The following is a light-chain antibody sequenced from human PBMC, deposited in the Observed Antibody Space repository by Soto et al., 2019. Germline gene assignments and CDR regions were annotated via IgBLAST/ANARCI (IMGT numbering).Light chain of an antibody. CDR1: QSVGIY. CDR3: QQRSNWPPGIT. Sequence: EIVLTQSPATLSLSPGERATLSCRASQSVGIYLAWYLQKPGQAPRLLIYDVSNRATGTPARFSGSGSGTDFTLTISRLEPEDFAVYYCQQRSNWPPGITFGPGTKVDIK. V-gene: IGKV3-11*01. CDR2: DVS. J-gene: IGKJ3*01.